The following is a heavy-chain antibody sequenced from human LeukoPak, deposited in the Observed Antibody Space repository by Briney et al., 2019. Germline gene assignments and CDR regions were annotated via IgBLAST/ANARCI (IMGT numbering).Heavy chain of an antibody. J-gene: IGHJ4*02. CDR1: GFTFSSYG. Sequence: GGSLRLSCAASGFTFSSYGMHWVRQAPGKGLEWVAVISYDGSNKYYADSVKGRFTISRDNSKNALYLQMNSLRAEDTAVYYCAKDMYSSSWYYFDYWGQGTLVTVSS. CDR2: ISYDGSNK. CDR3: AKDMYSSSWYYFDY. V-gene: IGHV3-30*18. D-gene: IGHD6-13*01.